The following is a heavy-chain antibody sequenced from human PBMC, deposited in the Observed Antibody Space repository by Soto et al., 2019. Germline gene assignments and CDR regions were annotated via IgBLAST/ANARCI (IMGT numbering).Heavy chain of an antibody. D-gene: IGHD4-17*01. CDR3: ARXNGVTTLPEXXXH. J-gene: IGHJ1*01. CDR1: GGSISSGGYY. V-gene: IGHV4-31*03. Sequence: SETLSLTCTVSGGSISSGGYYWSWIRQHPGKGLEWIGYIYYSGSTYYNPSLKSRVTISVDTSKNQFSLKLSSVTAADTALYYCARXNGVTTLPEXXXHXGQGTXVTX. CDR2: IYYSGST.